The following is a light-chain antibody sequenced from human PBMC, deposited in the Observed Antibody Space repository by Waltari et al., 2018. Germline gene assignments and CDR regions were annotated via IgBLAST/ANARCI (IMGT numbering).Light chain of an antibody. V-gene: IGKV3-20*01. J-gene: IGKJ1*01. CDR3: QQHGTLPAT. CDR1: QSVGSSS. Sequence: EIVLTQSPGTASLSPGERFTLSCRASQSVGSSSLAWYQKKPGQAPRLVIYRASRRATGIPDRFSGSGSGTDFSLTISRLEPEDFAVYYCQQHGTLPATFGQGTKVEIK. CDR2: RAS.